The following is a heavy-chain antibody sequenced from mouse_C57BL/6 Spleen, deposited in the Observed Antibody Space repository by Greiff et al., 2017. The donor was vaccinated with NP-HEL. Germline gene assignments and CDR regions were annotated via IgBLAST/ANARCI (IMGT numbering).Heavy chain of an antibody. D-gene: IGHD1-1*01. CDR1: GFNIKNTY. V-gene: IGHV14-3*01. CDR3: ARGTYYGSSLYYAMDY. J-gene: IGHJ4*01. CDR2: IDPANGNT. Sequence: VQLQQSVAELVRPGASVKLSCTASGFNIKNTYMHWVKQRPEQGLEWIGRIDPANGNTKYAPKFQGKATITADTSSNTAYLQLSSLTSEDTAIYYCARGTYYGSSLYYAMDYWGQGTSVTVSS.